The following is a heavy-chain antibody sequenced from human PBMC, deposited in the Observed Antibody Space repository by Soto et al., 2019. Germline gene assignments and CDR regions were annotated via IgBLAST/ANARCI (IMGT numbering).Heavy chain of an antibody. CDR3: ARGGALSTSWYWGDGLDS. J-gene: IGHJ4*02. CDR2: IIPVFGTP. Sequence: QVQLEQSGSEVQKSGSSVKVSCKASGYSFSSHAITWVRQAPGQGLEWMGGIIPVFGTPTYAQEFQGRLTISADKSTNTSSLELRSLRSEDTAVYYCARGGALSTSWYWGDGLDSWGQGTQVTVSS. V-gene: IGHV1-69*06. CDR1: GYSFSSHA. D-gene: IGHD6-13*01.